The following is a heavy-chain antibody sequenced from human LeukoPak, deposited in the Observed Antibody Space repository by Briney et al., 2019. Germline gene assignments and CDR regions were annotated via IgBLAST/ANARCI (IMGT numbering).Heavy chain of an antibody. CDR2: VSFHGTDK. Sequence: GGSLRLSCEASGFTFSNYAMHWVRQAPGKGLDWVAVVSFHGTDKFYADSVKGRFTISRDNSKNTLYLQMNSLIPEDTAVYYCARAVPSRQAIDYWGQGTLVTVSS. CDR1: GFTFSNYA. J-gene: IGHJ4*02. V-gene: IGHV3-30*04. CDR3: ARAVPSRQAIDY.